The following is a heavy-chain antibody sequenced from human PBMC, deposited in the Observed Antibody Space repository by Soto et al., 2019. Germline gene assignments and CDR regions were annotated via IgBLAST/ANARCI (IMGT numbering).Heavy chain of an antibody. Sequence: SGPTLVNPTQTLTLACTFSGFSLSSSGVGVGWIRQPPGKALEWLAFIYWDDDKRYSPSLKSRLTITKDTSKNQVVLTMTDMDLVDTATYYCAHRRLTYDRSGYHAENYFDYWGQGTLVTVSS. D-gene: IGHD3-22*01. CDR3: AHRRLTYDRSGYHAENYFDY. V-gene: IGHV2-5*02. J-gene: IGHJ4*02. CDR1: GFSLSSSGVG. CDR2: IYWDDDK.